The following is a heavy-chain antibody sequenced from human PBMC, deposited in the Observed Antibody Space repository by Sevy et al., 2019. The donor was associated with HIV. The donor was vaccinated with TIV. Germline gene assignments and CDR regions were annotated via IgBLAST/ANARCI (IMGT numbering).Heavy chain of an antibody. V-gene: IGHV1-69*13. CDR2: IIPIFGTA. CDR3: ARDWAEVATAFDI. D-gene: IGHD2-21*02. J-gene: IGHJ3*02. Sequence: ASVKVSCKASGGTFSGYAISWVRQAPGQGLEWMGRIIPIFGTANYAQKFQGRVTITADESTSTAYMELSSLRSEDTAVYYCARDWAEVATAFDIWGQGPMVTVSS. CDR1: GGTFSGYA.